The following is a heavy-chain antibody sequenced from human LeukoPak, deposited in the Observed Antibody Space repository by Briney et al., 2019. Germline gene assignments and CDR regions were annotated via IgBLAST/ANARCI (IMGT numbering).Heavy chain of an antibody. CDR3: ARDAEVGVLWFGEFDY. CDR2: ISSSSGYI. Sequence: GGSLRLSCAASGFTFSSYSMNWVRQAPGKGLEWVSSISSSSGYIYYADSVKGRFTISRDNAKNSLYLQMNSLRAEDTAVYYCARDAEVGVLWFGEFDYWGQGTLVTVSS. D-gene: IGHD3-10*01. V-gene: IGHV3-21*01. J-gene: IGHJ4*02. CDR1: GFTFSSYS.